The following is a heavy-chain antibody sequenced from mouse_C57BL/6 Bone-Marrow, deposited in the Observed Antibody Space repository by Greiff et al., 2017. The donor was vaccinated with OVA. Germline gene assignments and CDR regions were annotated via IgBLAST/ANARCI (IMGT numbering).Heavy chain of an antibody. D-gene: IGHD2-3*01. CDR1: GFTFSSYA. J-gene: IGHJ3*01. Sequence: EVQGVESGEGLVKPGGSLKLSCAASGFTFSSYAMSWVRQTPEKRLEWVAYISSGGDYISYADTVKGRFTISRDNARNTLYLQMSSLKSEDTAMYYCTRDSDGYYEAWFAYWGQGTLVTVSA. V-gene: IGHV5-9-1*02. CDR3: TRDSDGYYEAWFAY. CDR2: ISSGGDYI.